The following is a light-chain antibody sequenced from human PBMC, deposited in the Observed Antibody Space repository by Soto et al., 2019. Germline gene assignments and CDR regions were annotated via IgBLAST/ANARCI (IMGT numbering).Light chain of an antibody. CDR1: RNDVGSYNR. V-gene: IGLV2-18*02. J-gene: IGLJ2*01. CDR2: EVT. Sequence: QSVLTQPPSVSGSPGQSVTISCTGTRNDVGSYNRVSWYQQAPGTAPKLIIYEVTNRPSGVPDRFSGSKSANTATLTISGLQAEDEADYYCSSFTGSNTWVLGGGTKVTVL. CDR3: SSFTGSNTWV.